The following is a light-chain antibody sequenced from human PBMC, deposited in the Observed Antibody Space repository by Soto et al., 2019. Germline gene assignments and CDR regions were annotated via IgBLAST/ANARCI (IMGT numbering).Light chain of an antibody. V-gene: IGLV1-44*01. CDR2: INN. J-gene: IGLJ2*01. Sequence: QSVLTQPHSASGTPGQRVTISCSGSSSNIGSNTVNWYQQLPGTAPKLLIYINNQRPSGVTDRFSGSKSGTLASLAISGLQPEDESDYYGAAWDYSLNGRLFGGGTKLTVL. CDR3: AAWDYSLNGRL. CDR1: SSNIGSNT.